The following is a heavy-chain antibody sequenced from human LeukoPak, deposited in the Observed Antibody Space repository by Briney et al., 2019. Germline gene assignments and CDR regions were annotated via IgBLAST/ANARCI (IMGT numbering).Heavy chain of an antibody. CDR1: GFPFSTYW. CDR3: AKVAKYYYGPETYYFFEQ. V-gene: IGHV3-7*01. J-gene: IGHJ4*02. Sequence: GESLRLSCAASGFPFSTYWMSWVRQAPGKGLEWVANINQDGTEKYYVDSVKGRFTISRDYAKNSLYLQMNSLRVEDTAVYYCAKVAKYYYGPETYYFFEQWGQGTPVTASS. D-gene: IGHD3-10*01. CDR2: INQDGTEK.